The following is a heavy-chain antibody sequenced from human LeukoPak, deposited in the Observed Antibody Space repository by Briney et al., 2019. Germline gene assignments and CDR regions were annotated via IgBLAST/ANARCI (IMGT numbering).Heavy chain of an antibody. CDR2: FDPEDGET. CDR1: GYTLTELS. J-gene: IGHJ6*02. Sequence: ASVKVSCKVSGYTLTELSMHWVRQAPGKGLEWMGGFDPEDGETIYAQKFQGRVTMTEDTSTDTAYMELSSLRSEDTAVYYCATVRSDDGDYYYYYGMDVWGQGTTVTVSS. CDR3: ATVRSDDGDYYYYYGMDV. D-gene: IGHD4-17*01. V-gene: IGHV1-24*01.